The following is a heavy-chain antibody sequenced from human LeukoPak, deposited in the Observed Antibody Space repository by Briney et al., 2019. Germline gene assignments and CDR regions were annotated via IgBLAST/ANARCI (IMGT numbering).Heavy chain of an antibody. Sequence: GGSLRLSCAASGFTFSSYSMNWVRQAPGKGLEWVSSISSSSSYIYYADSVKGRFTISRDNAKNSLYLQMNSLRAEDTAVYYCARIGGSQGGPPEQPLDYYYYMDVWGKGTTVTISS. CDR2: ISSSSSYI. V-gene: IGHV3-21*01. J-gene: IGHJ6*03. CDR3: ARIGGSQGGPPEQPLDYYYYMDV. D-gene: IGHD3-16*01. CDR1: GFTFSSYS.